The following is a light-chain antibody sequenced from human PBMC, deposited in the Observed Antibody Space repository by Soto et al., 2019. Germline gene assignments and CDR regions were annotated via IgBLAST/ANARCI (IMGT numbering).Light chain of an antibody. J-gene: IGLJ2*01. CDR1: SSDVGDYNY. CDR3: CSYAGTYTGI. Sequence: QSALTQPRSVSGSPGQSVTISCTGTSSDVGDYNYVSWYQHHPGKVPQLIIYDVTKRPSGVPDRFSGSKSGNTASLTISGLQVEDEADYYCCSYAGTYTGIFGGGTKLTVL. V-gene: IGLV2-11*01. CDR2: DVT.